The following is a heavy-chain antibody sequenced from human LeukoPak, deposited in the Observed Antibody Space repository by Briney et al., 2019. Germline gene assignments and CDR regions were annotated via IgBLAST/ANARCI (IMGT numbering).Heavy chain of an antibody. J-gene: IGHJ3*02. D-gene: IGHD3-22*01. CDR2: IYYSGST. CDR1: GGSISSYY. V-gene: IGHV4-59*05. Sequence: PSETLSLTCTVSGGSISSYYWSWIRQPPGKGLEWIGSIYYSGSTYYNPSLKSRVTISVDTSKNQFSLKLSSVTAADTAVYYCXXXXXXXXSSXYYVNAFDIWGQGTMVTVSS. CDR3: XXXXXXXXSSXYYVNAFDI.